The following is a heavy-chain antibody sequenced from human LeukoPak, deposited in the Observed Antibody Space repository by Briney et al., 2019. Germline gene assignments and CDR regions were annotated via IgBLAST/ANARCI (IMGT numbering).Heavy chain of an antibody. Sequence: SETLSLTCAVSGYSISSGYYWGWIRQPPGKGLEWIGSIYHSGSTYYNPSLKSRVTISVDTSKNQFSLKLSSVTAADTAVYYCARSWPHQSIFDYYYYMDVWGKGTTVTVSS. J-gene: IGHJ6*03. D-gene: IGHD3-3*01. CDR2: IYHSGST. CDR3: ARSWPHQSIFDYYYYMDV. CDR1: GYSISSGYY. V-gene: IGHV4-38-2*01.